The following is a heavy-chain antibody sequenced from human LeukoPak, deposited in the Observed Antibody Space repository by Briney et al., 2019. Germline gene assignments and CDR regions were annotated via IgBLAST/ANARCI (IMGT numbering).Heavy chain of an antibody. V-gene: IGHV3-7*05. D-gene: IGHD3-3*01. CDR2: IKQDGSEK. Sequence: GRSLRLSCAASGFTFSSYAMHWVRQAPGKGPEWVANIKQDGSEKYYVDSVKGRFTISRDNAQNSLYLQMNSLRAEDTAVYYCTPHYDSWKGYFDSWGQGTLVTVSS. CDR1: GFTFSSYA. J-gene: IGHJ4*02. CDR3: TPHYDSWKGYFDS.